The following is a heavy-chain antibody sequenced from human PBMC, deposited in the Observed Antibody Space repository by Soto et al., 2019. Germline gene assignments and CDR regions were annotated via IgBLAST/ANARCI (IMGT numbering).Heavy chain of an antibody. D-gene: IGHD2-21*02. J-gene: IGHJ3*02. Sequence: GESLKISCKGSGYSFTSYWISWVRQMPGKGLEWMGRIDPSDSYTNYSPSFQGHVTISADKSISTAYLQWSSLKASDTAMYYCAKTKRRAVVTTRGDAFDIWGQGTMVTVSS. CDR1: GYSFTSYW. V-gene: IGHV5-10-1*01. CDR2: IDPSDSYT. CDR3: AKTKRRAVVTTRGDAFDI.